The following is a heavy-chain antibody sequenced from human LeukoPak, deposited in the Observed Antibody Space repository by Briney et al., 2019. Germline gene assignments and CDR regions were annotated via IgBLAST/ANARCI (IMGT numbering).Heavy chain of an antibody. CDR1: GFTFYDYT. CDR2: INWDGASR. V-gene: IGHV3-43*01. CDR3: VKGGGGLATITSLQY. Sequence: PGGSLRLSCAASGFTFYDYTMYWIRQAPGKGLEWVSAINWDGASRTYADSVKGRFSISRDNSKNSLYLQMNSLRREDTALYYCVKGGGGLATITSLQYWGQGTLVTVSS. D-gene: IGHD5-24*01. J-gene: IGHJ4*02.